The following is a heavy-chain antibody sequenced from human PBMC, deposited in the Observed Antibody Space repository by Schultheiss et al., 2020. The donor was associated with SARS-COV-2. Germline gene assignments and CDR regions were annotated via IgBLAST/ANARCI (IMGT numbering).Heavy chain of an antibody. V-gene: IGHV3-21*01. CDR1: GFTFSSYS. J-gene: IGHJ4*02. CDR3: ARASSSWYQPLNY. D-gene: IGHD6-13*01. Sequence: GGSLRLSCAASGFTFSSYSMNWVRQAPGKGLEWVSSISSSSSYIYYADSVKGRFTISRDNAKNSLYLQMNSLRAEDTAVYYCARASSSWYQPLNYWGQGTLVTVSS. CDR2: ISSSSSYI.